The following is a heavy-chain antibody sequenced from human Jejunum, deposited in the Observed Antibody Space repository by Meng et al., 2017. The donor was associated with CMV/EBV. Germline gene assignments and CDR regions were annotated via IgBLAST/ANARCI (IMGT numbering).Heavy chain of an antibody. CDR3: SSSCSGATCYDYYGMDV. D-gene: IGHD2-15*01. CDR1: GSA. V-gene: IGHV3-73*01. CDR2: IRSKANNYAP. Sequence: GSAVHWVRQASGKGLEWVGRIRSKANNYAPAYAASVKGRFTFSRDDSENTAYLQMNSLKTEDTAVYYCSSSCSGATCYDYYGMDVWGQGTTVTVSS. J-gene: IGHJ6*02.